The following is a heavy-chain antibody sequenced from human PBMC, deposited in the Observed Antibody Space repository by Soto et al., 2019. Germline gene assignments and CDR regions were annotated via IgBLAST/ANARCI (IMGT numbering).Heavy chain of an antibody. J-gene: IGHJ4*02. CDR1: GGSISSGGYS. D-gene: IGHD6-13*01. Sequence: SETLSLTCAVSGGSISSGGYSWSWIRQPPGKGLEWIGYIYHSGSTYYNPSLKSRVTISVDRSKNQFSLKLSSVTAADTAVYYCARGCIAAAGTFDYWGQGTLVTVSS. V-gene: IGHV4-30-2*01. CDR2: IYHSGST. CDR3: ARGCIAAAGTFDY.